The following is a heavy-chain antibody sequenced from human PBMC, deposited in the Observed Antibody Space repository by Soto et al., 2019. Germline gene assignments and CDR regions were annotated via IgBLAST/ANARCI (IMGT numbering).Heavy chain of an antibody. CDR3: ARGRYGEY. J-gene: IGHJ4*02. V-gene: IGHV1-18*01. CDR2: ISAHNGNT. Sequence: QVHLVQSGAEVKKPGASVKVSCKASGYTFTSYGITWVRQAPGQGLEWMGWISAHNGNTDYAQKLQGRVIVTRDTSTSTAHMELRSLISDDTAVYYCARGRYGEYWGQGALVTVSS. D-gene: IGHD3-10*01. CDR1: GYTFTSYG.